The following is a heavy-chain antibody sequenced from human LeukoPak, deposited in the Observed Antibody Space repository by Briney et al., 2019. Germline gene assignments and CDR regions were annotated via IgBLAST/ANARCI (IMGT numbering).Heavy chain of an antibody. CDR1: GVSISNYY. J-gene: IGHJ4*02. Sequence: SETLSLTCTVSGVSISNYYWSWIRQPPGKGLEWIGYYYYSGNTNYNPSLKSRVTISVDTSKNQFSLKLSSVTAADTAVYYCARAAAAGLFDYWGQGTLVTVSS. CDR2: YYYSGNT. V-gene: IGHV4-59*13. D-gene: IGHD6-13*01. CDR3: ARAAAAGLFDY.